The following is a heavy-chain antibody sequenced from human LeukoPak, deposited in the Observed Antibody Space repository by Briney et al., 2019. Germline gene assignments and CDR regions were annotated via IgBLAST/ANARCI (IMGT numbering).Heavy chain of an antibody. Sequence: TSETLSLTCTVSGGSISSYYWSWIRQPPGKGLEWIGYIYYSGSTNYNPSLKSRVTISVDTSKNQFSLKLSSVTAADTAVYYCARDIPYCSGGSCYRLANWYFDLWGRGTLVTVSS. CDR1: GGSISSYY. V-gene: IGHV4-59*01. J-gene: IGHJ2*01. CDR2: IYYSGST. D-gene: IGHD2-15*01. CDR3: ARDIPYCSGGSCYRLANWYFDL.